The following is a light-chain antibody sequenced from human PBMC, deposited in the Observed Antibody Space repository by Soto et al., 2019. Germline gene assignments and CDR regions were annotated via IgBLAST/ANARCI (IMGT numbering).Light chain of an antibody. CDR3: QQYKRWPPG. J-gene: IGKJ4*01. V-gene: IGKV3-15*01. Sequence: EVAMTQSPATLSVSPGDGVTLSCRPSESVSSGFCWYQQKPRQAPSLLIYAASTRATGIPARFSGSGAETEFTLIIDSLRSEDFAVYYCQQYKRWPPGVGGGTKGDIK. CDR1: ESVSSG. CDR2: AAS.